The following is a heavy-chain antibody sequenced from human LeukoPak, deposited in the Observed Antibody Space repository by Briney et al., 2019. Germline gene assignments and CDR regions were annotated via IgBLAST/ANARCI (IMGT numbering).Heavy chain of an antibody. CDR2: IYLAVSDT. CDR3: ARHRPDYYDSSGYLYYFDY. J-gene: IGHJ4*02. CDR1: GYSFTSYL. Sequence: GEPLRISGKVFGYSFTSYLIGGVGQLLGKGLRGWGSIYLAVSDTTYRPSFRGQVTISGDQPISTAYTQCSSLKASDTAMYYCARHRPDYYDSSGYLYYFDYWGQGTLVTVSS. D-gene: IGHD3-22*01. V-gene: IGHV5-51*01.